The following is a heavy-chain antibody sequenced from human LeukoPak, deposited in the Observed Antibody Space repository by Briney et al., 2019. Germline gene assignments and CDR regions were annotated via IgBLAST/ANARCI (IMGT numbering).Heavy chain of an antibody. Sequence: GGSLRLSCAASGFTFSSCSMNWVRQAPGKGLEWVSYISSSGSTIYYADSVKGRFTISRDNAKNSLYLQMNSLRDGDTAVYYCARDWHQYYFDYWGQGTLVTVSS. V-gene: IGHV3-48*02. CDR1: GFTFSSCS. CDR3: ARDWHQYYFDY. CDR2: ISSSGSTI. J-gene: IGHJ4*02.